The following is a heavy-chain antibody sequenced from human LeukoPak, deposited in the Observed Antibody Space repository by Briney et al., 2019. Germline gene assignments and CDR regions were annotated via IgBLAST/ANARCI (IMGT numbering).Heavy chain of an antibody. CDR2: ISGSGGST. J-gene: IGHJ4*02. V-gene: IGHV3-23*01. CDR3: AKAPSGSYYVPGYFDY. Sequence: GGSLRLSCAASGFTFSSYAMSWVRQAPGKGLEWVSAISGSGGSTYYADSVKGRFTISRDNSKNTLYLQMNSLRAEDTAVYYCAKAPSGSYYVPGYFDYWGQGTLVTVSS. D-gene: IGHD1-26*01. CDR1: GFTFSSYA.